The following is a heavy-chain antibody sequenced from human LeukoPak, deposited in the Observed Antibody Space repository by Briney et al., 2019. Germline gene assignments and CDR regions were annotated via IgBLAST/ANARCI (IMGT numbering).Heavy chain of an antibody. CDR1: GFTFSSYS. CDR2: ISSSSSTI. J-gene: IGHJ3*02. D-gene: IGHD1-26*01. CDR3: ARARYSGSSLALDAFDI. Sequence: GSLRLSCAASGFTFSSYSMNWVRQAPGKGMEWVSYISSSSSTIYYADSVKGRFTISRDSAKNSLYLQMNSLRAEDTAVYYCARARYSGSSLALDAFDIWGQGTMVTVSS. V-gene: IGHV3-48*01.